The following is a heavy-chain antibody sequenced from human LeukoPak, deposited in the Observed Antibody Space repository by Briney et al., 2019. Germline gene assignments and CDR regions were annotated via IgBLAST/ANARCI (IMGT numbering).Heavy chain of an antibody. CDR2: IYYSGST. J-gene: IGHJ4*02. Sequence: SETLSLTCTVSGGPISSYYWSWIRQPPGKGLEWIGYIYYSGSTNYNPSLKSRVTISVDTSKNQFSLKLSSVTAADTAVYYCARGLDILTGYQFDYWGQGTLVTVSS. V-gene: IGHV4-59*01. CDR1: GGPISSYY. CDR3: ARGLDILTGYQFDY. D-gene: IGHD3-9*01.